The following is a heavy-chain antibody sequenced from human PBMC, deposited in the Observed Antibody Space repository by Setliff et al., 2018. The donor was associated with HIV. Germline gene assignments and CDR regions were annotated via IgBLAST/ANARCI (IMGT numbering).Heavy chain of an antibody. J-gene: IGHJ4*02. CDR3: ARGVLDLVISVYGF. CDR1: GFSISSRYY. CDR2: IYHTGSS. Sequence: SETLSLTCDVSGFSISSRYYWGWIRRSPGKGLEWIGKIYHTGSSYYNPSLNDRATISLDTSKNQFSLKLNSVTAADTAVYYCARGVLDLVISVYGFWGQGIPVTVSS. V-gene: IGHV4-38-2*01. D-gene: IGHD3-22*01.